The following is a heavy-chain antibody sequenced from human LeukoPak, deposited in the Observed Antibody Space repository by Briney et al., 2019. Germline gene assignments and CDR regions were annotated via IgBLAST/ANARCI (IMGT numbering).Heavy chain of an antibody. CDR1: GFTFSSYA. CDR3: ARDLGSSRDY. Sequence: PGRSLRLSCAASGFTFSSYAMHWVRQAPGKGLEWVAVISYDGSNKYYADSVKGRFTISRDNSKNTLYLQMNSLRAEDTAVYYCARDLGSSRDYWGQGTLVTVSS. CDR2: ISYDGSNK. D-gene: IGHD6-6*01. V-gene: IGHV3-30-3*01. J-gene: IGHJ4*02.